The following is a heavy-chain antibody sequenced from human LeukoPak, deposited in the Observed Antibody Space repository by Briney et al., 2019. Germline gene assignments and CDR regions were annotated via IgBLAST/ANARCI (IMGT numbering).Heavy chain of an antibody. CDR1: GDSVASNNDA. CDR3: ARSADGTIDY. J-gene: IGHJ4*02. V-gene: IGHV6-1*01. CDR2: TYYRSKWYN. Sequence: SQTLSLTCAISGDSVASNNDAWDWIRQSPSRGLEWVGRTYYRSKWYNDYAVSVKGRITINPDTSRNQFSLHLNSVTPEDSAVYYCARSADGTIDYWGQGALVTVSS. D-gene: IGHD6-13*01.